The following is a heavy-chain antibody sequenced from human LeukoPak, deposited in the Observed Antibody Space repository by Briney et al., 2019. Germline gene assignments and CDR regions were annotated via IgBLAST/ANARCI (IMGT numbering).Heavy chain of an antibody. CDR2: INNSGST. Sequence: PSETLSLTCAVYGGSFSGYYWSWFRQPPGKGLEWSGEINNSGSTNYNPSLKSRVTISLDTAKNQFSLKLTSVTAADTAVYYCASPLDMDVWGKGTTVTVSS. V-gene: IGHV4-34*01. CDR1: GGSFSGYY. J-gene: IGHJ6*03. CDR3: ASPLDMDV.